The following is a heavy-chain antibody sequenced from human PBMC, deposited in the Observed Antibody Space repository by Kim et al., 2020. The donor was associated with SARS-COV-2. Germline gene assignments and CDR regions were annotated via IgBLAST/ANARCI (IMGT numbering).Heavy chain of an antibody. V-gene: IGHV3-74*01. J-gene: IGHJ3*01. CDR2: INTDLTEA. Sequence: GGSLRLSCAVSGFSFTSHWMHWVRQAPGQGLVWLARINTDLTEAVYADAVKGRFIISRDNAKNMLFLQMNGLTVEETAVYYCARDRGYGDAFDFWGQGTLVAVST. CDR1: GFSFTSHW. D-gene: IGHD5-12*01. CDR3: ARDRGYGDAFDF.